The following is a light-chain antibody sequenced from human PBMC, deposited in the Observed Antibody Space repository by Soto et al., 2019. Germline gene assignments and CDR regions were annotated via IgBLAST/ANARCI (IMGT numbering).Light chain of an antibody. CDR1: SSDVGGYNY. CDR3: CSYAGSTMV. J-gene: IGLJ3*02. V-gene: IGLV2-11*01. Sequence: QSALTQPRSVSGSPGQSVTISCTGTSSDVGGYNYVSWYQQHPGKAPKLMIYDVSKRPSGVHDRFSSSKSGNTASLTISGLQAEDEADYYCCSYAGSTMVFGGGTKLTVL. CDR2: DVS.